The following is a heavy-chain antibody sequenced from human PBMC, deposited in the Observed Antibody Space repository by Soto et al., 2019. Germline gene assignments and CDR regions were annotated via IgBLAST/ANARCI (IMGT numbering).Heavy chain of an antibody. Sequence: GGSLRLPCVASGFTFSFYAMTWVRQAPGKGLEWVSIISGSGDSTLYADSVKGRFTISRDNSKNTLYLQMNSLRAEDTAVYYCAFDFWGQGTLVTVSS. CDR1: GFTFSFYA. J-gene: IGHJ4*02. V-gene: IGHV3-23*01. CDR2: ISGSGDST. CDR3: AFDF.